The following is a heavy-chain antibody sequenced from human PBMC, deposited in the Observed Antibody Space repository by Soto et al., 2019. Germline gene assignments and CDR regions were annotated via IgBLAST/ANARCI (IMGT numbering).Heavy chain of an antibody. J-gene: IGHJ6*02. V-gene: IGHV1-69*01. CDR2: IIPIFGTA. CDR3: ARGSRGIVLGHYYYYGMDV. CDR1: GGTFSSYA. D-gene: IGHD1-26*01. Sequence: QVQLVQSGAEVKKPGSSVKVSCKASGGTFSSYAISWVRQAPGQGLEWMGGIIPIFGTANYAQKFQGRVTITADESTSTAYRELSSLRSEDTAVYYCARGSRGIVLGHYYYYGMDVWGQGTTVTVSS.